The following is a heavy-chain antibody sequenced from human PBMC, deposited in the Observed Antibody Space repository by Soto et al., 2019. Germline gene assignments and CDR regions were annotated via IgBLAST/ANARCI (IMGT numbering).Heavy chain of an antibody. CDR2: IYWDDDK. CDR3: ALRPCRGSLDD. CDR1: GFSLSTSGVG. J-gene: IGHJ4*02. D-gene: IGHD3-16*01. Sequence: QITLKESGPTLVKPTQTVKLTCTFSGFSLSTSGVGVAWIRQPPGKALEWLALIYWDDDKRYSPSLKSRLTSPKDTSKNQVVLTITNMDPVDTATYYGALRPCRGSLDDWGQGTLVTVSS. V-gene: IGHV2-5*02.